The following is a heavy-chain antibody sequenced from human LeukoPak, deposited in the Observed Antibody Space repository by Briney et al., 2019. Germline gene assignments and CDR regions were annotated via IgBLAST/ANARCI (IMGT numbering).Heavy chain of an antibody. CDR1: GGSFSGYY. Sequence: KPSETLSLTCAVYGGSFSGYYWSWIRQPPGKGLEWIGEINHSGSTNYNPSLKSRVTISVDTSKNQFSLKLSSVTAADTAVYYCARLKRVYGSGSYSQGLDYWGQGTLVTVSS. V-gene: IGHV4-34*01. D-gene: IGHD3-10*01. J-gene: IGHJ4*02. CDR2: INHSGST. CDR3: ARLKRVYGSGSYSQGLDY.